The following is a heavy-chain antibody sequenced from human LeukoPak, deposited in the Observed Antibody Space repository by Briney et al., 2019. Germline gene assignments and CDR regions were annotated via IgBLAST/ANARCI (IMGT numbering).Heavy chain of an antibody. CDR1: GFTFSTYG. V-gene: IGHV3-23*01. CDR3: ARVLRYFDWLLNGYYYYMDV. Sequence: GGSLRLSCAASGFTFSTYGMNWVRQAPGKGLEWVSAISGRDGNTYYADSVKGRFTISRDNSKNTLYLQMNSLRAEDTAVYYCARVLRYFDWLLNGYYYYMDVWGKGTTVTISS. J-gene: IGHJ6*03. D-gene: IGHD3-9*01. CDR2: ISGRDGNT.